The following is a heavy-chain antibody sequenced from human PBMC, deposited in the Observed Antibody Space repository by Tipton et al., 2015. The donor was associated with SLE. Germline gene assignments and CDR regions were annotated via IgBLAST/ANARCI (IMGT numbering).Heavy chain of an antibody. Sequence: TLSLTCAVSGYSISSGYYWGWIRQPPGKGLEWIATIFHTGSTYYNPSLKSRVTISVDTSKNQFSLRVSSVIAADTAVYYCARMFRAASGGFDYWDQGTLVTVSS. CDR1: GYSISSGYY. CDR3: ARMFRAASGGFDY. D-gene: IGHD6-13*01. V-gene: IGHV4-38-2*01. J-gene: IGHJ4*02. CDR2: IFHTGST.